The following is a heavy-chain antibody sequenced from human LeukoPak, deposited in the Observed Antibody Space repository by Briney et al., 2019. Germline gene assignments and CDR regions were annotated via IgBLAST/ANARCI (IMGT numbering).Heavy chain of an antibody. CDR2: ISYDGSNK. CDR1: GFTFSSYA. CDR3: ARGVLLEYCSSTSCEFFDY. V-gene: IGHV3-30*04. D-gene: IGHD2-2*01. J-gene: IGHJ4*02. Sequence: GGSLRLSCAASGFTFSSYAMHWVRQAPGKGLGWVAVISYDGSNKYYADSVKGRFTISRDNSKNTLYLQMNSLRAEDTAVYYCARGVLLEYCSSTSCEFFDYWGQGTLVTVSS.